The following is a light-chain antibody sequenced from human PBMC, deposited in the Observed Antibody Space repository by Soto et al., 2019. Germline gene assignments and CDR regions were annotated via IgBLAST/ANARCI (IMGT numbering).Light chain of an antibody. CDR3: SSYTSSSTLPV. J-gene: IGLJ1*01. CDR1: SSDDGGYNY. V-gene: IGLV2-14*01. CDR2: DVS. Sequence: QSALTQPASVSRSPGQSSTISCTGTSSDDGGYNYVSWYQQHPGKAPKLMIYDVSNRPSGVSNRFSGSKSGNTASLSISGLQAEDEADYYCSSYTSSSTLPVFGTGTKLTVL.